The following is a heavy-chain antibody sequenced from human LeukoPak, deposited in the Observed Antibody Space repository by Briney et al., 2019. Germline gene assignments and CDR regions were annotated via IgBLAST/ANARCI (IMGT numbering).Heavy chain of an antibody. CDR3: ARVFHWAAGDTDY. CDR2: INHSGST. D-gene: IGHD6-13*01. Sequence: SETLSLTCAVYGGSFSGYYWSWIRQPPGKGLEWIGEINHSGSTNYNPSLKSRVTISVDTSKNQFSLKLSSVTAADTAVYYCARVFHWAAGDTDYWGQGTLVTVSS. CDR1: GGSFSGYY. V-gene: IGHV4-34*01. J-gene: IGHJ4*02.